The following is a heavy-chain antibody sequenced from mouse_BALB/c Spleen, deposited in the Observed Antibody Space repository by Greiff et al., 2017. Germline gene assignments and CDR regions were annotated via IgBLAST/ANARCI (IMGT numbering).Heavy chain of an antibody. CDR2: ISSGGST. CDR3: ARGYYGSSFDY. CDR1: GFTFSSYA. D-gene: IGHD1-1*01. J-gene: IGHJ2*01. Sequence: VQLKESGGGLVQPGGSLKLSCAASGFTFSSYAMSWVRQTPEKRLEWVASISSGGSTYYPDSVKGRFTISRDNARNILYLQMSSLRSEDTAMYYCARGYYGSSFDYWGQGTTLTVSS. V-gene: IGHV5-6-5*01.